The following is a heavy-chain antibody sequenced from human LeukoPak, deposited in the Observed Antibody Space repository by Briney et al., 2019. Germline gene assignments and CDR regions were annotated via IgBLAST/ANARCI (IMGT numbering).Heavy chain of an antibody. J-gene: IGHJ4*02. CDR2: TWYDGSNK. V-gene: IGHV3-33*01. D-gene: IGHD3-9*01. CDR1: GFTFSSYG. Sequence: GRSLRLSCAASGFTFSSYGMHWVRQAPGKGLEWVAVTWYDGSNKYYADSVKGRFTISRDNSKNTLYLQMNSLRAEDTAVYYCARDTYDILTGYSISPFDYWGQGTLVTVSS. CDR3: ARDTYDILTGYSISPFDY.